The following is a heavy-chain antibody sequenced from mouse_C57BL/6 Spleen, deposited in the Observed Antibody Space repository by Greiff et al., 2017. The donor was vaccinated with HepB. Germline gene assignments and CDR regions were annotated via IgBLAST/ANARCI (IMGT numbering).Heavy chain of an antibody. Sequence: QVQLQQSGPELVKPGASVKISCKASGYAFSSSWMNWVKQRPGKGLEWIGRIYPGDGDTNYNGKFKGKATLTADKSSSTAYMQLSSLTSEDSAVYCCARLFYAMDYWGQGTSVTVSS. CDR3: ARLFYAMDY. CDR2: IYPGDGDT. V-gene: IGHV1-82*01. J-gene: IGHJ4*01. CDR1: GYAFSSSW.